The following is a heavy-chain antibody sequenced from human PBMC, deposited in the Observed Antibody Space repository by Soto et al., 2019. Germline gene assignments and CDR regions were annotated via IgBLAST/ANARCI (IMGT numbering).Heavy chain of an antibody. V-gene: IGHV3-7*01. Sequence: EVQLVESGGGLVQPGGSLRLSCAASGFTFSTYWMSWVRQAPGKGLEWVASMKEDGSEVYHVDSVKGRFTISRDNAKNSLYLQMNSLRADDTSLYYCARGYSGEDYWGQGTLVTVSS. D-gene: IGHD6-25*01. CDR1: GFTFSTYW. J-gene: IGHJ4*02. CDR2: MKEDGSEV. CDR3: ARGYSGEDY.